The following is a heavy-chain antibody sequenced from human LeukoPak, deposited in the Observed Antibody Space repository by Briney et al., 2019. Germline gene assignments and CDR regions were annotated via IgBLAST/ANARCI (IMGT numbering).Heavy chain of an antibody. D-gene: IGHD5-12*01. CDR2: IYHSGST. Sequence: PSQTLSLTCAVSGGSISSGGYSWSWVQQPPGEGLEWVGYIYHSGSTYYNPSPQSRVTISLDRSKNQFSLKLSSMTAADTAVYYCASGNTGYDRDSFDIWGQGTMVTVSS. J-gene: IGHJ3*02. CDR3: ASGNTGYDRDSFDI. V-gene: IGHV4-30-2*01. CDR1: GGSISSGGYS.